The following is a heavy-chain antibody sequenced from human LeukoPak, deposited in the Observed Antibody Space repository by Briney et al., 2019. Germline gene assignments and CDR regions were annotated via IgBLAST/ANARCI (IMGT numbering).Heavy chain of an antibody. V-gene: IGHV3-30*19. CDR1: GFTFSSYG. CDR2: ISYDGSNK. CDR3: ARAPNYYGKGYYFDY. J-gene: IGHJ4*02. Sequence: GGSLRLSCAASGFTFSSYGMHWVRQAPGKGLEWVAVISYDGSNKYYADSVKGRFTISRDNSKNTLYLQMNSLRAEDTAVYYCARAPNYYGKGYYFDYWGQGTLVTVSS. D-gene: IGHD3-10*01.